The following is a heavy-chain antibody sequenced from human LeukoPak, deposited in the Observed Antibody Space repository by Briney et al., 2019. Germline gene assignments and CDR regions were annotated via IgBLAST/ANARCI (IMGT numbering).Heavy chain of an antibody. V-gene: IGHV4-34*01. CDR2: INHSGST. D-gene: IGHD3/OR15-3a*01. CDR3: AREGLRRRAFDI. CDR1: GGSFSGYY. Sequence: SETLSLTCAVYGGSFSGYYWSWIRQPPGKGLEWIGEINHSGSTNYNPSLTRPVTISVDTSKNQFSLKLSSVTAADTAVYYCAREGLRRRAFDIWGQGTMVTVSS. J-gene: IGHJ3*02.